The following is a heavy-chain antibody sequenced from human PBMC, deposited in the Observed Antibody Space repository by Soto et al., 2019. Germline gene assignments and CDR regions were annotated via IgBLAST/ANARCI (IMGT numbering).Heavy chain of an antibody. CDR1: GGSISSGGYS. V-gene: IGHV4-30-2*01. CDR2: IYYSGST. CDR3: ARGGVDYYDSSGYYFSPYYFDY. J-gene: IGHJ4*02. Sequence: SETLSLTCAVSGGSISSGGYSWSWIRQPPGKGQEWIGYIYYSGSTYYNPSLKSRVTISVDRSKNQFSLKLSSVTAADTAVYYCARGGVDYYDSSGYYFSPYYFDYWGQGTLVTVSS. D-gene: IGHD3-22*01.